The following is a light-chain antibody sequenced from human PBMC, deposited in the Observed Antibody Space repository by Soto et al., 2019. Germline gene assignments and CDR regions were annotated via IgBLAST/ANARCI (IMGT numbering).Light chain of an antibody. CDR3: CSYVGATTYV. CDR1: SSDVGTYNL. J-gene: IGLJ1*01. Sequence: QSALTQPASVSGSPGQSITISCTGISSDVGTYNLVSWYQQDPGKAPKLIIYEGTKRPSGVSNRFSGSNSGSTASLTISGLQAEDEADYYCCSYVGATTYVFGTGTKLTVL. CDR2: EGT. V-gene: IGLV2-23*01.